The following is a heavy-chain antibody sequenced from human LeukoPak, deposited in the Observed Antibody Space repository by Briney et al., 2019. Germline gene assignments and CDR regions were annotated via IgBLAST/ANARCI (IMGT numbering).Heavy chain of an antibody. V-gene: IGHV1-2*02. CDR3: ARVYTAMVGAFDI. CDR2: INPNSGGT. Sequence: GASVKVSCKASGYTFTGYYMHWVRQAPGQGLEWMGWINPNSGGTNYAQKFQGRVTMTRDTSISTAYMELSRLRSDDTAVYYCARVYTAMVGAFDIWAQGTMVTVSS. CDR1: GYTFTGYY. D-gene: IGHD5-18*01. J-gene: IGHJ3*02.